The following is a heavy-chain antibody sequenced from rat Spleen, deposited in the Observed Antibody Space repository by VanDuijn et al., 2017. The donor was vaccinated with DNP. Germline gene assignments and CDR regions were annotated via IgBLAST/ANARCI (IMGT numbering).Heavy chain of an antibody. CDR3: ARGGRSYFDY. Sequence: EVQLVESGGGLVQPGESLKLSCAASGFTFSDYNMAWVRQAPTKGLEWVASINTVGGTTYYRDSVKGRFTISRDDTENTLYIQMDSLRSEDTATYYCARGGRSYFDYWGQGVMVTVSS. D-gene: IGHD1-11*01. V-gene: IGHV5-25*01. CDR1: GFTFSDYN. CDR2: INTVGGTT. J-gene: IGHJ2*01.